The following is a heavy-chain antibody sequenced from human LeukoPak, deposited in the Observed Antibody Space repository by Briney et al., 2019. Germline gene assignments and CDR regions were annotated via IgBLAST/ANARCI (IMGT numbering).Heavy chain of an antibody. V-gene: IGHV4-59*01. Sequence: SETLSLTCTVAGGSISSYYWSWIRQPPGKGLEWIGYIYYSGSTNYNPSLKSRVTISVDTSKNQFSLKLSSMTAADTAVYYCARDGVAGTGYNWFDPWGQGTLVTVSS. CDR2: IYYSGST. CDR3: ARDGVAGTGYNWFDP. J-gene: IGHJ5*02. CDR1: GGSISSYY. D-gene: IGHD6-19*01.